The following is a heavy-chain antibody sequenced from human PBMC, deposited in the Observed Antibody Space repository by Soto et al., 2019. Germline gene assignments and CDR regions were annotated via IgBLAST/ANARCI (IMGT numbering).Heavy chain of an antibody. CDR1: GYTFTSCE. CDR3: ARDQIKGNP. D-gene: IGHD6-13*01. CDR2: IIPSVGGA. V-gene: IGHV1-46*01. J-gene: IGHJ5*02. Sequence: ASVKVSCKASGYTFTSCEIHWVRQAPGQGPEWMGMIIPSVGGASYAQKFQDRVTMTGDTSTSTAYMELSSLRSEDTAVYYCARDQIKGNPWGQGTLVNVSS.